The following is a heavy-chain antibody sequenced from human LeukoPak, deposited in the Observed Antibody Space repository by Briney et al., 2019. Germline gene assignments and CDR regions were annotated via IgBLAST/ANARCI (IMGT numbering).Heavy chain of an antibody. CDR3: ARVSGPGMNEYYHL. CDR1: GITFSGAW. V-gene: IGHV3-74*01. J-gene: IGHJ1*01. Sequence: GGSLRLSCAASGITFSGAWMHWVRQAPGKGLVWVSRINDDGSFRRYANSVKGRFTISRDNAKNTLFLQMDGLRAEDTAVYYCARVSGPGMNEYYHLWGQGTLVTVSS. CDR2: INDDGSFR. D-gene: IGHD3-10*01.